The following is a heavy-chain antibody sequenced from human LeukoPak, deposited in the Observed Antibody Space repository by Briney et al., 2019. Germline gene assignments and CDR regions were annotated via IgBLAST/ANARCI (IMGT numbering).Heavy chain of an antibody. CDR1: GFTFSSYA. Sequence: GGSLRLSCAASGFTFSSYAMHWVRQAPGKGLEYVSAISSNGGSTYYANSVKGRFTISRDNSKNTLYLQMNSLRAEDTAVYYCAKLELRLIDYWGQGTLVTVSS. CDR3: AKLELRLIDY. J-gene: IGHJ4*02. V-gene: IGHV3-64*01. CDR2: ISSNGGST. D-gene: IGHD1-7*01.